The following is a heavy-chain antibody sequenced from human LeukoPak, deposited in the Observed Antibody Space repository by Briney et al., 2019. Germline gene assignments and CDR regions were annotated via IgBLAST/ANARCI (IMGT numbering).Heavy chain of an antibody. CDR3: ARDVAGALDF. J-gene: IGHJ4*02. CDR2: IRGDAGDK. D-gene: IGHD6-19*01. V-gene: IGHV3-7*01. CDR1: GFTFSRYW. Sequence: GGSLRLSCAAPGFTFSRYWMAWVRQAPGKGLEWVANIRGDAGDKAYADSVKGRFTNSRDNGKNSLYLQMNSLTDEDTAVYYCARDVAGALDFWGQGTLLIVSS.